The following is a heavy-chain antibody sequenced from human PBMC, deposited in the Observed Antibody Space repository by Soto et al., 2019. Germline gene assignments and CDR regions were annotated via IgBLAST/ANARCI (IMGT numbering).Heavy chain of an antibody. Sequence: GGSLRLSCAASGFTFSSYLMHWVRQAPGKGLVWVSRINSDGSSTSYADSVKGRFTISGDNAKNTLYLQMNSLRAEDTAVYYCAREYYYYYGMDVWGQGTTVTVSS. CDR2: INSDGSST. V-gene: IGHV3-74*01. CDR1: GFTFSSYL. J-gene: IGHJ6*02. CDR3: AREYYYYYGMDV.